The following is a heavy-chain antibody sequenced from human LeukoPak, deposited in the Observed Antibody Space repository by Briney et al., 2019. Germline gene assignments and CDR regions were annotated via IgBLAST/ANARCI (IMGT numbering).Heavy chain of an antibody. CDR2: ISSSSSYI. D-gene: IGHD5-18*01. Sequence: GGYLRLSCAASGFTCSSYSMNWVRQAPGKGLEWVSSISSSSSYIYYADSVKGRFTISRDNAKNSLYLQMNSLRAEDTAVYYCARDRYSYGSNFDYWGQGTLVTVSS. CDR3: ARDRYSYGSNFDY. V-gene: IGHV3-21*01. J-gene: IGHJ4*02. CDR1: GFTCSSYS.